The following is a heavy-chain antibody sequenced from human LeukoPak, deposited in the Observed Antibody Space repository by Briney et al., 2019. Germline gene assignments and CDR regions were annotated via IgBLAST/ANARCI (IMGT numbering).Heavy chain of an antibody. V-gene: IGHV1-18*01. CDR3: AGDTVVVVAATAVSDY. CDR1: GYTFTSYG. J-gene: IGHJ4*02. D-gene: IGHD2-15*01. Sequence: ASVKVSCKASGYTFTSYGISWVRQAPGQGLEWMGWISAYNGNTNYAQKLQRRVTMTTDTSTSTAYVELRSLRSDDTAVYYCAGDTVVVVAATAVSDYWGQGTLVTVSS. CDR2: ISAYNGNT.